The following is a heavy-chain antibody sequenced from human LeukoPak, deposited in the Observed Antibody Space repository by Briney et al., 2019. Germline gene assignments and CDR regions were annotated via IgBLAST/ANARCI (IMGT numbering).Heavy chain of an antibody. V-gene: IGHV1-2*02. CDR3: ARKYCNGHKAALYCYAIDL. CDR2: INPNRGGT. Sequence: ASVKVSCKASGYTFTGYYMHWVRQAPGQGLEWMGWINPNRGGTNYAQKFQGKVTMTRDTSISTAYMELSRLRSDDTAVYYCARKYCNGHKAALYCYAIDLWRQGTTVSVSS. J-gene: IGHJ6*02. CDR1: GYTFTGYY. D-gene: IGHD2/OR15-2a*01.